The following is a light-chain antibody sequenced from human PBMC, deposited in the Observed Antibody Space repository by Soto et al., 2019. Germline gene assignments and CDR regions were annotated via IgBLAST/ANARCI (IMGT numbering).Light chain of an antibody. CDR1: KLGDKY. V-gene: IGLV3-1*01. CDR3: QAWDSSPVV. Sequence: SYELTQPPSVSVSPGQTASITCSGDKLGDKYACWYQQRPGQSPLLVIYQDNKRPSGIPERFSGSNSGNTATLTISGTQAMDEADYYCQAWDSSPVVFGGGTKLTVL. J-gene: IGLJ2*01. CDR2: QDN.